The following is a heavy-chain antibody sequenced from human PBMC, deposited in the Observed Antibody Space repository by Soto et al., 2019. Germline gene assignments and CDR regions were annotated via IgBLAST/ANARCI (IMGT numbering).Heavy chain of an antibody. Sequence: EVQLVESGGGLVKPGGCLRLSCAASGFTFGRYTMNWVRQAPGRGLEWVSSVSACSSSIYYADSVKGRLTISRDNARNSLYLQLNSLRAEDTAVYYCARGTGYFDFWGQGTLVTVSS. CDR1: GFTFGRYT. D-gene: IGHD1-1*01. J-gene: IGHJ4*02. CDR3: ARGTGYFDF. CDR2: VSACSSSI. V-gene: IGHV3-21*01.